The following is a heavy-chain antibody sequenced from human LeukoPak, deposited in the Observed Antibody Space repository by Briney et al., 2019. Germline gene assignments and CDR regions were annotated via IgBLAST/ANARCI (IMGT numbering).Heavy chain of an antibody. CDR2: IRQDGDEK. D-gene: IGHD1-1*01. J-gene: IGHJ4*02. Sequence: GGSLRLSCAASGFTFSSYWMSWVRQAPGKGLEWVANIRQDGDEKYVDSVKGRFTISRDNANNSLYLQMNSLRVDDTAVYYCARSTTNLDHWSQGTLVTVSS. CDR1: GFTFSSYW. V-gene: IGHV3-7*01. CDR3: ARSTTNLDH.